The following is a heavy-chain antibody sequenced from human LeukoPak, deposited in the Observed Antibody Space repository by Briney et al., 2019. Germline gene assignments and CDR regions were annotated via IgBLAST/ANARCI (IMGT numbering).Heavy chain of an antibody. J-gene: IGHJ4*02. CDR1: GFTFSSYG. V-gene: IGHV3-30*18. CDR3: VKEREYSSSVWYFDY. Sequence: GRSLRLSCAASGFTFSSYGMHWVRQAPGKGLEWVAVISYDGSNKNYADSVKGRFTISRDNSKNTLYLQMNSLRVEDTSVYYCVKEREYSSSVWYFDYWGQGTLVTVSS. CDR2: ISYDGSNK. D-gene: IGHD6-13*01.